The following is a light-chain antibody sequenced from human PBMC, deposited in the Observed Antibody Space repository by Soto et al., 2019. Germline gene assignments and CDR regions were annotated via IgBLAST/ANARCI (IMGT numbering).Light chain of an antibody. CDR3: QHYNSYSEA. J-gene: IGKJ1*01. V-gene: IGKV1-5*03. CDR1: QTISSW. Sequence: DIQMTQSPSNLYGGGGHRVTITCRASQTISSWLAWYQQKPGKAAKLLIYKASTLKSGVTSRFSGSGSGTEFTLTISSLQPDDFATYYCQHYNSYSEAFGQGTKVEIK. CDR2: KAS.